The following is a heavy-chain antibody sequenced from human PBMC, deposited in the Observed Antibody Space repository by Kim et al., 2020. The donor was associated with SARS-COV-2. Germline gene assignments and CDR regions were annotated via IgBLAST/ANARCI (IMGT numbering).Heavy chain of an antibody. J-gene: IGHJ6*02. CDR2: ISGSSNYI. V-gene: IGHV3-21*01. D-gene: IGHD1-26*01. CDR3: ARADYSASLSGMDV. Sequence: LSLTCGGSGFTFSSYSMNWVRQAPGKGLEWVASISGSSNYIYYAESMKGRFTISRDNAKNSVFLQMNSLRAEDTAVYYCARADYSASLSGMDVWGQGTPFTVSS. CDR1: GFTFSSYS.